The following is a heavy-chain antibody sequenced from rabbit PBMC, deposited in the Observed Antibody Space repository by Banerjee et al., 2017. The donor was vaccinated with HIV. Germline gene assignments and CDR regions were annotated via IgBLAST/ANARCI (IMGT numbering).Heavy chain of an antibody. Sequence: QEQLVESGGGLGQPEGSLTLTCTASGFSFSGNYYMCWVRQAPRKGLEWIACIVADSSGTTYYASWAKGRFTISKTSSTTVTLQMTSLTAADTATYFCTTELTGNVNFWGQGTLVTVS. D-gene: IGHD7-1*01. V-gene: IGHV1S45*01. J-gene: IGHJ3*01. CDR3: TTELTGNVNF. CDR2: IVADSSGTT. CDR1: GFSFSGNYY.